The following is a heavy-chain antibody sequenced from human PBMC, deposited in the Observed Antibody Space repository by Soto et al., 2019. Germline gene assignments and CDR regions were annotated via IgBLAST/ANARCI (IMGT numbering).Heavy chain of an antibody. CDR2: ISGSGGSK. CDR1: GFTFSIYA. Sequence: PGGALRLSCAASGFTFSIYAMSWVRQAPGKXLXXVSAISGSGGSKYYADSVKGRFTIYRDNSKNTLYLQMNSLRAEETAVYYCANGGNPSGYCSGGSCSQFDYWGQGTLVTVSS. D-gene: IGHD2-15*01. J-gene: IGHJ4*02. CDR3: ANGGNPSGYCSGGSCSQFDY. V-gene: IGHV3-23*01.